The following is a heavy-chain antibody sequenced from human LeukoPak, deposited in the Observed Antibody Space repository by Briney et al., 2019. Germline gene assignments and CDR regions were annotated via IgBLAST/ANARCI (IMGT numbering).Heavy chain of an antibody. CDR1: GGSFSGYY. J-gene: IGHJ4*02. CDR3: ARGLWFGESRPYYYDY. CDR2: INDSGST. V-gene: IGHV4-34*01. D-gene: IGHD3-10*01. Sequence: SETLSLTCAVYGGSFSGYYWSWIRQPPGKGLEWIGEINDSGSTNYNPSLRSRVTISVDTSMNQFPLKMRSVTAADTADYYCARGLWFGESRPYYYDYWGQGNLVTVST.